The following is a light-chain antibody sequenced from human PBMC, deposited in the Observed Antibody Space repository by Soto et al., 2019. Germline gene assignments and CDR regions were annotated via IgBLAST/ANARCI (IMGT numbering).Light chain of an antibody. CDR1: HSVSGN. V-gene: IGKV3-15*01. J-gene: IGKJ1*01. CDR3: QQYNNWPPGT. Sequence: EIVMTQSPATLSVSPGERATLSCRASHSVSGNLAWYQQKPGQAPRLLIYGASTRATGIPARFSGSGSGTEFTLTISSLQSEDFAVYYCQQYNNWPPGTFGQGTKVEIK. CDR2: GAS.